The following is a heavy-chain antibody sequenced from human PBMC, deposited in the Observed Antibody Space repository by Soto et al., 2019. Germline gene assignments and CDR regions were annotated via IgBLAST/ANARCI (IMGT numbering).Heavy chain of an antibody. CDR1: GFTFSSYA. CDR2: ISGSGGST. Sequence: EVQLLESGGGLVQPGGSLRLSCAASGFTFSSYAMSWVRQAPGKGLEWVSAISGSGGSTYYADSVKGRFTIPRDNSKNTLYLQMNSLRAEDTAVYYCAKDTHDYVEMATSWGQGTLVTVSS. CDR3: AKDTHDYVEMATS. V-gene: IGHV3-23*01. J-gene: IGHJ4*02. D-gene: IGHD3-16*01.